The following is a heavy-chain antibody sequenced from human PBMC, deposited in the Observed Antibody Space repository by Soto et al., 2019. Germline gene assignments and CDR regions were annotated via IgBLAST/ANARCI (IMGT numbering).Heavy chain of an antibody. CDR1: GGSISSYY. D-gene: IGHD2-15*01. CDR2: IYYSGST. J-gene: IGHJ4*02. Sequence: QVQLQESGPGLVKPSETLSLTCTVSGGSISSYYWSWIRQPPGKGLEWIGYIYYSGSTNYNPSLMSGVTISADTSKNHSSLKLSSVTAADTAVYYCARRYGGNLDYWGQGTLVTVSS. V-gene: IGHV4-59*08. CDR3: ARRYGGNLDY.